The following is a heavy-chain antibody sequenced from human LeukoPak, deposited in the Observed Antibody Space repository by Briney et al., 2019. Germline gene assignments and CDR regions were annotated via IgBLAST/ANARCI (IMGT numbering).Heavy chain of an antibody. CDR3: AREGYSYGPYYYYYYMDV. D-gene: IGHD5-18*01. V-gene: IGHV4-34*01. J-gene: IGHJ6*03. CDR1: GGSISSYY. CDR2: INHSGIT. Sequence: SETLSLTCTVSGGSISSYYWNWLRQPPGKGLEWIGEINHSGITNYNPSLKSRVTISVDTSKNQFSLKLSSVTAADTAVYYCAREGYSYGPYYYYYYMDVWGKGTTVTVSS.